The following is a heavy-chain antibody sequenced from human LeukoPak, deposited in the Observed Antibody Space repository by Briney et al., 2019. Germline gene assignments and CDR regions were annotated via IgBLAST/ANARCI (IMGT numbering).Heavy chain of an antibody. CDR3: AREYCSSTSCYYSDY. V-gene: IGHV1-69*04. CDR2: FIPILGIA. CDR1: GGTFSSYA. D-gene: IGHD2-2*01. Sequence: SVKVSCKASGGTFSSYAISWVRQAPGQGLEWMGRFIPILGIANYAQKFQGRVTITADKSTSTAYMELSSLRSEDTAVYYCAREYCSSTSCYYSDYWGQGTLVTVSS. J-gene: IGHJ4*02.